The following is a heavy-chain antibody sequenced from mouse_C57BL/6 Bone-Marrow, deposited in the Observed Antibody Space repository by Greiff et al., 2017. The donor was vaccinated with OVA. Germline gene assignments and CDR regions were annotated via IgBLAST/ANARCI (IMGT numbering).Heavy chain of an antibody. D-gene: IGHD2-3*01. CDR2: INPNNGGT. Sequence: VQLQQSGPELVQPGASVKISCKASGYTFTDYYMNWVKQSHGKSLEWIGDINPNNGGTSYNQKFKGKATLTVDKSSSTAYMELRSLTSEDSAVYYCASDGYSWYFDVWGTGTTVTVSS. CDR3: ASDGYSWYFDV. V-gene: IGHV1-26*01. CDR1: GYTFTDYY. J-gene: IGHJ1*03.